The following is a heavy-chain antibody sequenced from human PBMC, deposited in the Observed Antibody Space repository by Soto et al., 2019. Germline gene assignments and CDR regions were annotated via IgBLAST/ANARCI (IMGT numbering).Heavy chain of an antibody. CDR1: GGSFSGYY. CDR3: ARGLLLQDNSGPDY. J-gene: IGHJ4*02. CDR2: IYYSGST. V-gene: IGHV4-31*11. Sequence: SETLSPNCAVYGGSFSGYYWSWFRQHPGKGLEWIGYIYYSGSTYYNPSLKSRVTISVDTSKDQFSLKLSSVTAADTAVYYCARGLLLQDNSGPDYWGQVTLATVSS. D-gene: IGHD5-12*01.